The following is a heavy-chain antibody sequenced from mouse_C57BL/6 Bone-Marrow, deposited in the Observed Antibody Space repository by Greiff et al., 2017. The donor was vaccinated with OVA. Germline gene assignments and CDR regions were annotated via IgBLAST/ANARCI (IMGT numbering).Heavy chain of an antibody. D-gene: IGHD1-1*01. CDR1: GYTFTDYY. J-gene: IGHJ1*03. CDR2: INPYNGGT. V-gene: IGHV1-19*01. CDR3: ARRTYYGSGLWYFDV. Sequence: EVKLQQSGPVLVKPGASVKMSCKASGYTFTDYYMNWVKQSHGKSLEWIGVINPYNGGTSYNQKFKGKATLTVDKSSSTAYMERKSRTSEDYAVYYCARRTYYGSGLWYFDVWGTGTTVTVSS.